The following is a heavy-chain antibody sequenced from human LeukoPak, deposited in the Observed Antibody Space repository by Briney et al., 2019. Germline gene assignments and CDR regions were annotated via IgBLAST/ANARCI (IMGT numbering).Heavy chain of an antibody. D-gene: IGHD3-22*01. CDR1: GYTFTGYY. Sequence: ASVKVPCKASGYTFTGYYIHWVRQAPGQGLEWMGWINSNSGGTHYAQKFQGRVTMTRDTSISTAYMELSSLKSDDTAVYYCARENSGYYDYWGQGTLVTVSS. CDR3: ARENSGYYDY. V-gene: IGHV1-2*02. CDR2: INSNSGGT. J-gene: IGHJ4*02.